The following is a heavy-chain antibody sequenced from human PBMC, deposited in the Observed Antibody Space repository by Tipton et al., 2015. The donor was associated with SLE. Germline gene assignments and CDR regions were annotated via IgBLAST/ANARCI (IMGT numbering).Heavy chain of an antibody. CDR1: GFTFSNYA. CDR2: ISDSGSDT. D-gene: IGHD6-6*01. CDR3: AKDSPPVEYSSLYYFDY. V-gene: IGHV3-23*01. Sequence: GSLRLSCAASGFTFSNYAITWVRQAPGKGLQWVSAISDSGSDTYYADSVKGRFTISRDNSKNTLYLQMNSLRAEDTAVYYCAKDSPPVEYSSLYYFDYWGQGTLVTVSS. J-gene: IGHJ4*02.